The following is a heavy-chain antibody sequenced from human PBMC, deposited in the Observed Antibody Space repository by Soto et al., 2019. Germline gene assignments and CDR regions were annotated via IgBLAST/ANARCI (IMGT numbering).Heavy chain of an antibody. V-gene: IGHV3-30*18. CDR1: GFTFSSYG. CDR3: AKRGDIVLGDWFDP. CDR2: ISYDGSNK. Sequence: QVQLVESGGGVVQPGRSLRLSCAASGFTFSSYGMHWVRQAPGKGLEWVAVISYDGSNKYYADSVKGRFTISRDNSKNTLYLQMNILRAEDTAVYYCAKRGDIVLGDWFDPWGQGTLVTVSS. D-gene: IGHD2-2*01. J-gene: IGHJ5*02.